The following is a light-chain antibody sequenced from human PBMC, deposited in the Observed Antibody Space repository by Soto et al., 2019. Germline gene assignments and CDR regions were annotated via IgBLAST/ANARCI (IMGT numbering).Light chain of an antibody. CDR3: QQYHNWPPHYT. CDR2: RAS. Sequence: EIVMTQSPATLSVSPGDRATLSCRASQNVSSSVAWYQQKPGQAPRLLIYRASTRASGFPGRFSGSGSGTEFALTISGRQSEDFAVYYCQQYHNWPPHYTFGPGTKLEIK. V-gene: IGKV3-15*01. CDR1: QNVSSS. J-gene: IGKJ2*01.